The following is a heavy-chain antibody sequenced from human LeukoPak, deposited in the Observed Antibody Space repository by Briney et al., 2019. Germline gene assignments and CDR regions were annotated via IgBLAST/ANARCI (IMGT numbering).Heavy chain of an antibody. D-gene: IGHD6-19*01. V-gene: IGHV1-2*02. CDR1: GYTFTGYY. Sequence: GASVKVSYKASGYTFTGYYMHWVRQAPGQGLEWMGWINPNSGGTNYAQKFQGRVTMTRDTSISTAYMELSRLRSDDTAVYYCASYPGAVAGTGGVYWGQGTLVTVSS. CDR3: ASYPGAVAGTGGVY. CDR2: INPNSGGT. J-gene: IGHJ4*02.